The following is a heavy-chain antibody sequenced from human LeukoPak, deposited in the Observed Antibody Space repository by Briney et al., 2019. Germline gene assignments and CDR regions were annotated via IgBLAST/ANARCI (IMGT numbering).Heavy chain of an antibody. D-gene: IGHD3-22*01. CDR2: IYYSGST. CDR3: AREVDDSSGYRYFDY. CDR1: GGSISSGDYY. Sequence: PWETLSLTCTVSGGSISSGDYYWSWIRQPPGKGLEWIGYIYYSGSTYYNPSLKSRVTISVDTSKNQFSLKLSSVTAADTAVYYCAREVDDSSGYRYFDYWGQGTLVTVSS. J-gene: IGHJ4*02. V-gene: IGHV4-30-4*01.